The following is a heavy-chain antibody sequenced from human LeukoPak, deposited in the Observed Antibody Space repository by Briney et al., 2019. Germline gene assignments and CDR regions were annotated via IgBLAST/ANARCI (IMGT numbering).Heavy chain of an antibody. V-gene: IGHV4-59*11. CDR2: IYYSGTT. J-gene: IGHJ6*02. D-gene: IGHD4-17*01. Sequence: SETLSLTCTVSGGSISSHYWSWIRQPPGKGLEWIGYIYYSGTTNYDPSLKSRVTISVDTSKNQFSLQLRSVTAADTAVYYCAREDPQTTVPEGMDVWGQGTTVTVSS. CDR1: GGSISSHY. CDR3: AREDPQTTVPEGMDV.